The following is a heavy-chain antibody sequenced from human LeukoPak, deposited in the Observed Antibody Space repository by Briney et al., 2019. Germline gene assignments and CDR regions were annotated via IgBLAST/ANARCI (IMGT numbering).Heavy chain of an antibody. J-gene: IGHJ4*02. V-gene: IGHV3-7*01. CDR3: AREGGLPAYSGSYV. D-gene: IGHD1-26*01. CDR1: GFTFSDYW. CDR2: IKQDGSDK. Sequence: PGGSLRLSCAASGFTFSDYWMSWVRQAPGKGLEWVAYIKQDGSDKYYVDSVKGRFTISKDNAKNSLYLQMNSLRAEDTAVYYCAREGGLPAYSGSYVRGQGTLVTVSS.